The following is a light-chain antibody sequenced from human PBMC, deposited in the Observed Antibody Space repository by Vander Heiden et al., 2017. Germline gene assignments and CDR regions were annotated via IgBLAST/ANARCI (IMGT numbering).Light chain of an antibody. J-gene: IGKJ1*01. CDR3: QQTYSTPPT. CDR1: QGISNY. Sequence: IPMTQSPSSLSASVGDGVTLTCRASQGISNYLNWYQQKPGKGPELLIYTASTLKSGVPSRFRGSGSGTDFTLSISSLQPTDFATYYCQQTYSTPPTFGQGTKVEIK. V-gene: IGKV1-39*01. CDR2: TAS.